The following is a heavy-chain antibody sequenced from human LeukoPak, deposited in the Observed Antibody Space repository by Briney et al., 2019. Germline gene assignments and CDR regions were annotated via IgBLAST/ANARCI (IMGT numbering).Heavy chain of an antibody. CDR3: AGGRGPWRY. D-gene: IGHD3-10*01. CDR1: GGSISSYY. CDR2: IYYSGST. J-gene: IGHJ4*02. V-gene: IGHV4-59*12. Sequence: SETLSLTCTVSGGSISSYYWSWVRQPPGKGLEWIGFIYYSGSTNYNASLKSGVTILVETYKKKFLLKLRYVTADDTAVYYCAGGRGPWRYWGQGALVTVSS.